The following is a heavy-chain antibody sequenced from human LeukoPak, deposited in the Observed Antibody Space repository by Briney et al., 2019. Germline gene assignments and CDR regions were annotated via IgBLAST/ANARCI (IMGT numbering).Heavy chain of an antibody. CDR2: ISWSSGSI. V-gene: IGHV3-9*03. D-gene: IGHD3-3*01. CDR3: AKGRGITIFGVVIH. J-gene: IGHJ4*02. CDR1: GFTFDDYA. Sequence: GGSLRLSCAASGFTFDDYAMHWVRQAPGKGLEWVSGISWSSGSIGYADSVKGRFTISRDNAKNSLYLQMNSLRAEDMALYYCAKGRGITIFGVVIHWGRGTLVTVSS.